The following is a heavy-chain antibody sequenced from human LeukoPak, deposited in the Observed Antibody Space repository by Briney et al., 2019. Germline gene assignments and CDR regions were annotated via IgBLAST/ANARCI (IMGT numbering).Heavy chain of an antibody. CDR3: ASTYGSGRGAFDI. J-gene: IGHJ3*02. CDR2: IYYSGST. D-gene: IGHD3-10*01. V-gene: IGHV4-59*11. Sequence: SETLSLTCTVSGGSISSHYWSRIRQPPGKGLEWIGYIYYSGSTNYNPSLKSRVTISVDTSKNQFSLKLSSVTAADTAVYYCASTYGSGRGAFDIWGQGTMVTVSS. CDR1: GGSISSHY.